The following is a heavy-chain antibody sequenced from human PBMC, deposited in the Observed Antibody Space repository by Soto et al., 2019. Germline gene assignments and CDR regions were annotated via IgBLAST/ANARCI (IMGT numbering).Heavy chain of an antibody. D-gene: IGHD5-12*01. CDR3: ARATGYTGYANRGRFDP. Sequence: QVQMVQSGAEVKKPGSSVRVSCKASGGALRNNAIPWVRQAPGQGLEWMGEIIPVLGTTQFAQKFQGRLSITAGKPSNTTHMDLSSLISQDTAVYFCARATGYTGYANRGRFDPWCQGTLVTVSS. V-gene: IGHV1-69*06. J-gene: IGHJ5*02. CDR2: IIPVLGTT. CDR1: GGALRNNA.